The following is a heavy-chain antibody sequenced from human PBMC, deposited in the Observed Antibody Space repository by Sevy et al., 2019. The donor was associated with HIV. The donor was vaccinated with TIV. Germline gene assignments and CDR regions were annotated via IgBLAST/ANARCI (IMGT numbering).Heavy chain of an antibody. J-gene: IGHJ4*02. D-gene: IGHD3-10*01. Sequence: GESLKISCAASGFTFSIYAMHWVRQAPGKGLEWVAVISYDGSNKYYADSVKGRFTISRDNSKNTLYLQMNSLRTEDTAVYYCARDRGSGKNVFFDYWGQGTLVTVSS. CDR2: ISYDGSNK. V-gene: IGHV3-30-3*01. CDR3: ARDRGSGKNVFFDY. CDR1: GFTFSIYA.